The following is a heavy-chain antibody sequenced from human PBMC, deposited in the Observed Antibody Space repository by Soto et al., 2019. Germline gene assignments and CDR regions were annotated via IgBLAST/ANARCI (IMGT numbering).Heavy chain of an antibody. CDR3: ARSDGRY. J-gene: IGHJ4*02. V-gene: IGHV4-59*01. CDR2: IYYSGST. Sequence: PSETLSLTCTVFGGSISSDYWSWIRQPPGKGLEWIGYIYYSGSTNYNPSLKSRVTISVDTSKNQFSLKLSSVTAADTAVYYCARSDGRYWGQGTLVTVS. CDR1: GGSISSDY.